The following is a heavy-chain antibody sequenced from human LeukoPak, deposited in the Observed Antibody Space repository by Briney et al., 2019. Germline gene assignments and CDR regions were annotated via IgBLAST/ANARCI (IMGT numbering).Heavy chain of an antibody. Sequence: PGGSLRLSCGASGFIFSRYEMNWVRQAPGKGLEWVSYISTSGNTIYYADSVKGRFTISRDNAKNSLYLQMNSLRAEDTAVYYCARDVAPAASHLVYWGQGTLVTVSS. CDR1: GFIFSRYE. V-gene: IGHV3-48*03. J-gene: IGHJ4*02. D-gene: IGHD2-15*01. CDR2: ISTSGNTI. CDR3: ARDVAPAASHLVY.